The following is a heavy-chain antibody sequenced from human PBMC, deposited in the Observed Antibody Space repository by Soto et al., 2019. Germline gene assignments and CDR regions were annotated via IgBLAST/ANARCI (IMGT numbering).Heavy chain of an antibody. CDR1: GGSISSSSYY. D-gene: IGHD2-2*01. V-gene: IGHV4-39*01. Sequence: QLQLQESGPGLVKPSETLSLTCTVSGGSISSSSYYWGWIRQPPGKGLEWIGSIYYSGSTYYNPSLKSRVTISVDTSKNQFSLKLSSVTAADTAVYYCARWGNQLLWGPGYYFDYWGQGTLVTVSS. CDR3: ARWGNQLLWGPGYYFDY. CDR2: IYYSGST. J-gene: IGHJ4*02.